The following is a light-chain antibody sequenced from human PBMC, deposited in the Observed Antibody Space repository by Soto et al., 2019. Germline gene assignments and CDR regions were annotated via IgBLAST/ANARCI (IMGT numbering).Light chain of an antibody. CDR2: GSS. CDR1: QSFGNN. V-gene: IGKV3D-15*01. CDR3: QQYNNXPFT. Sequence: IVMTESPATLSVSPGERATLSCRASQSFGNNLAWYQEKPGQAPRLLIYGSSTRATGIPARFSGSGSGTEFTLTISSLQSEDFAIYSCQQYNNXPFTCGPGTKVXI. J-gene: IGKJ3*01.